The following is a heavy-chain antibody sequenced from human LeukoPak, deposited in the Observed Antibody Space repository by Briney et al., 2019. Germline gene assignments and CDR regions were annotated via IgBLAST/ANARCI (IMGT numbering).Heavy chain of an antibody. J-gene: IGHJ5*02. CDR2: INPNSGGT. V-gene: IGHV1-2*02. CDR1: GYTFTGHY. CDR3: ARSYDYWSGPPFDP. D-gene: IGHD3-3*01. Sequence: ASVKVSCKASGYTFTGHYMHWVRQAPGQGLEWMGWINPNSGGTKYAQKFQGRVTLTRDTSISTAYMELSRLRCDDTAVYYCARSYDYWSGPPFDPWGQGTLVTVSS.